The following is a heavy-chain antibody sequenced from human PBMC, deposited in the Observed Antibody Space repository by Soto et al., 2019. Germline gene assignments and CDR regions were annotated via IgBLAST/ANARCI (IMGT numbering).Heavy chain of an antibody. V-gene: IGHV3-23*01. CDR2: ISGSGGST. CDR3: AKSYSSSWYEPGY. J-gene: IGHJ4*02. Sequence: HPGGSLRLSCAASGFTFSSYAMSWVRQAPGKGLEWVSAISGSGGSTYYADPVKGRFTISRDNSKTTLYLQMNSLRAEDTAVYYCAKSYSSSWYEPGYWGQGTLVTVSS. D-gene: IGHD6-13*01. CDR1: GFTFSSYA.